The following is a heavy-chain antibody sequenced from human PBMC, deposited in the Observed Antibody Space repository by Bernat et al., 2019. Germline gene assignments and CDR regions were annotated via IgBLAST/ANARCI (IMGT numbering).Heavy chain of an antibody. CDR2: IRSKAYGGTT. D-gene: IGHD3-9*01. CDR3: TRARRLGYDILTGYYPHFDY. J-gene: IGHJ4*02. CDR1: GFTFGDYA. Sequence: EVQLVESGGGLVQPGRSLRLSCTASGFTFGDYAMSWFRQAPGKGLEWVGFIRSKAYGGTTEYAASVKGRFTISRDDSKSIAYLQMNSLKTEDTAVYYCTRARRLGYDILTGYYPHFDYWGQGTRVTVSS. V-gene: IGHV3-49*03.